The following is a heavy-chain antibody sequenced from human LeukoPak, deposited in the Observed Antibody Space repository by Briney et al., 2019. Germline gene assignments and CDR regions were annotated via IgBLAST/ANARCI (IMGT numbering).Heavy chain of an antibody. D-gene: IGHD1-7*01. CDR1: GGSISSGGYY. CDR3: ARGRTPGTGTLRYYFDY. V-gene: IGHV4-39*07. J-gene: IGHJ4*02. CDR2: INHSGST. Sequence: SETLSLTCTVSGGSISSGGYYWSWIRQPPGKGLEWIGEINHSGSTNYNPSLKSRVTISVDTSKNQFSLKLSSVTAADTAVYYCARGRTPGTGTLRYYFDYWGQGTLVTVSS.